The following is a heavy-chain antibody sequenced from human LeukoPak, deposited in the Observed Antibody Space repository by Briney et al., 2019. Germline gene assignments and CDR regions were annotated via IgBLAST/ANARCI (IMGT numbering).Heavy chain of an antibody. J-gene: IGHJ3*02. V-gene: IGHV1-18*01. Sequence: GASVKISCKASGYIFINHAIYWVRQAPGQGLEWMGWISAYNGNRDYAQKLHGRITMTTDTSTSTAYMELRRLSSDDTAVYYCGRGLYFYDNSAQGKDAYDIWGQGTMVTVSS. CDR2: ISAYNGNR. CDR3: GRGLYFYDNSAQGKDAYDI. CDR1: GYIFINHA. D-gene: IGHD3-22*01.